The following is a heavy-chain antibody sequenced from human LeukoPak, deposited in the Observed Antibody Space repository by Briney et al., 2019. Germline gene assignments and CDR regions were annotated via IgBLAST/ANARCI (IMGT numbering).Heavy chain of an antibody. CDR2: ISLNGDTT. CDR1: GFSVTSYG. J-gene: IGHJ4*02. D-gene: IGHD6-19*01. V-gene: IGHV3-23*01. CDR3: AQGYSSGWFPY. Sequence: GGSLRLSCAVSGFSVTSYGMSWVRQAPGKGLEWISAISLNGDTTYYADSVKGRFIISRDNSENKLYLQMSSLRTEDTAVYYCAQGYSSGWFPYWGQGSLVSVSS.